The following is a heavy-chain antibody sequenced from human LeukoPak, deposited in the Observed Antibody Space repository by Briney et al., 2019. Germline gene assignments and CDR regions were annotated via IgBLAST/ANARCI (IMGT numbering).Heavy chain of an antibody. CDR1: GGSFSGYY. Sequence: SETLSLTCAVYGGSFSGYYWSWIRQPPGKGLEWLGEINHSGSTNYNPSLKSRVTISVDTSKNQFSLKLSSVTVADTAVYYCARDARDGSGTYLRIFDRWGQGTLVTVSS. CDR3: ARDARDGSGTYLRIFDR. CDR2: INHSGST. V-gene: IGHV4-34*01. J-gene: IGHJ5*02. D-gene: IGHD3-22*01.